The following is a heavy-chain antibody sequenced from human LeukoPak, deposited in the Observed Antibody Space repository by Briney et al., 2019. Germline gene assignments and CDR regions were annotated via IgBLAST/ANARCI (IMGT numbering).Heavy chain of an antibody. D-gene: IGHD1-26*01. CDR3: ARANGSHRDAFDI. CDR1: GGSISSGSYY. Sequence: TLSLTCTVSGGSISSGSYYWSWIRQPAGKGLEWIGRIYTSGSTNYNPSLKSRVTISVDTSKNQFSLKLSSATAADTAVYYCARANGSHRDAFDIWGQGTMVTVSS. J-gene: IGHJ3*02. V-gene: IGHV4-61*02. CDR2: IYTSGST.